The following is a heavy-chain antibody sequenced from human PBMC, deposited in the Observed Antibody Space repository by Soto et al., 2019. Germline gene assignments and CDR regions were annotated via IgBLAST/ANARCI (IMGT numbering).Heavy chain of an antibody. CDR3: ARRVIGSSRAFDI. Sequence: GSLKLSCAASGFAFSSHPMSWVRQAPEKGLEWVAGISDGGDLTYNADSVRGRFTISRDNSRNTLYLQMNSLRAEDTAVYYCARRVIGSSRAFDIWGQGTMVTVSS. CDR2: ISDGGDLT. D-gene: IGHD3-10*01. J-gene: IGHJ3*02. CDR1: GFAFSSHP. V-gene: IGHV3-23*01.